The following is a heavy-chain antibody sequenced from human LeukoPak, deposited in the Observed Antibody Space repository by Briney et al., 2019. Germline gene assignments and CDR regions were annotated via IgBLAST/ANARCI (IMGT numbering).Heavy chain of an antibody. D-gene: IGHD6-19*01. CDR3: AKDHLGEQWRGFDP. J-gene: IGHJ5*02. CDR2: ICGSVSGSGDCT. CDR1: GFSFGSYA. V-gene: IGHV3-23*01. Sequence: GGSLRLSCAASGFSFGSYAMSWVRQAAGKGLEWVSEICGSVSGSGDCTHYADSVKGRFTISRDNSKNTLYLQMNSLRAEDTAVYYCAKDHLGEQWRGFDPWGQGTLVTVSS.